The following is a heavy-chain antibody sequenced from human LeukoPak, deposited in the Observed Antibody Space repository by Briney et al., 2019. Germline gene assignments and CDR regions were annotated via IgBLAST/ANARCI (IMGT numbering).Heavy chain of an antibody. J-gene: IGHJ4*02. CDR2: ISGSGGST. CDR3: AKGAIFGVGYFDY. CDR1: GGSFSGYY. D-gene: IGHD3-3*01. Sequence: ETLSLTCAVYGGSFSGYYWSWVRQAPGKGLEWVSAISGSGGSTYYADSVKGRFTISRDNSKNTLYLQMNSLRAEDTAVYYCAKGAIFGVGYFDYWGQGTLVTVSS. V-gene: IGHV3-23*01.